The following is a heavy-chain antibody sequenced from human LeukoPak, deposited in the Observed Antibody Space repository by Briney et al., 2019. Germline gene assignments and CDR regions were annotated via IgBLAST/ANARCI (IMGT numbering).Heavy chain of an antibody. V-gene: IGHV3-53*01. CDR3: ARVEAAAGSPDAFDI. Sequence: GGSLRLSCAASGFTVSSNYMSWVRQAPGKGLEWVSVIYSGGSTYYADSVKGRFTFSRDNSKNTLYLQMNSLRAEDTAVYYCARVEAAAGSPDAFDIWGQGTMVTVSS. CDR2: IYSGGST. D-gene: IGHD6-13*01. J-gene: IGHJ3*02. CDR1: GFTVSSNY.